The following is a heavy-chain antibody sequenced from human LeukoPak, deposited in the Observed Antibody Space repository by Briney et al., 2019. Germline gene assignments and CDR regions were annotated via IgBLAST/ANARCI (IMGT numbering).Heavy chain of an antibody. D-gene: IGHD1-7*01. CDR2: IYSGGST. V-gene: IGHV3-53*01. Sequence: PGGSLRLSCAASGFTVSSNYMSWVRQAPGKGLEWVSVIYSGGSTYYADSVKGRFTISRDNAKNSLYLQMNSLRAEDTALYYCARAGLYNWNYEGTAYFDNWGQGTLVTVSS. CDR1: GFTVSSNY. CDR3: ARAGLYNWNYEGTAYFDN. J-gene: IGHJ4*02.